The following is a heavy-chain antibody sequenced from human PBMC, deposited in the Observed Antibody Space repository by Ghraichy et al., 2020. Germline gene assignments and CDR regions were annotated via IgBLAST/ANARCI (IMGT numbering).Heavy chain of an antibody. CDR1: GFTFSTNS. D-gene: IGHD6-19*01. CDR3: ARSKRQWLIDY. V-gene: IGHV3-21*01. CDR2: INSKSNSI. J-gene: IGHJ4*02. Sequence: GGSLRLSCAASGFTFSTNSMNWVRQAPGKGLEWVSSINSKSNSIYYADLVKGRFTISRDNAKNSLYLQMNSLRDEATAVYYCARSKRQWLIDYWRRGALVTV.